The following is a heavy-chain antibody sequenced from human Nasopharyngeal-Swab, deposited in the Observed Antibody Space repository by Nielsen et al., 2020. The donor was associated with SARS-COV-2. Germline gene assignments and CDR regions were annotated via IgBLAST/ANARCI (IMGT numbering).Heavy chain of an antibody. CDR3: AKDFVGQQTYYYYGMDV. Sequence: GGSLRLSCEASGFTFSSYAMSWVRQAPGKGLEGVSAISGSGGSTYYADSVKGRFTISRDNSKNTLYLQMNSLRAEDTAVYYCAKDFVGQQTYYYYGMDVWGQGTTVTVSS. CDR2: ISGSGGST. D-gene: IGHD6-13*01. V-gene: IGHV3-23*01. CDR1: GFTFSSYA. J-gene: IGHJ6*02.